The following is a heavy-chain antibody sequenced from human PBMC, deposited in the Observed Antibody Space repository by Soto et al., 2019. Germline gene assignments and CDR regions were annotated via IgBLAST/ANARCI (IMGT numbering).Heavy chain of an antibody. CDR1: GGSVSSVTYY. CDR3: ARDRYPDPYYGTRAYQPGGYSGMDV. Sequence: SETLSLTCTVSGGSVSSVTYYWSWVRQAPGRGLEWIGYIYYSGSTNYNPSVKSRVTISVDTSKNQFSLKLSSVTTADTAVYYCARDRYPDPYYGTRAYQPGGYSGMDVWGQGTTVTVSS. V-gene: IGHV4-61*01. J-gene: IGHJ6*02. D-gene: IGHD3-10*01. CDR2: IYYSGST.